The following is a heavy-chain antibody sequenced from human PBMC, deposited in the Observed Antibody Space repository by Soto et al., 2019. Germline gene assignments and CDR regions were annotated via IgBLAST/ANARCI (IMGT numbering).Heavy chain of an antibody. D-gene: IGHD2-2*01. CDR3: ASRSPALDY. J-gene: IGHJ4*02. CDR1: GFTFSSNG. Sequence: QVQLVESGGGVVQPGRSLRLSCAASGFTFSSNGMHWVRQAPGKGLEWVAVIWSDGSNKYYADSVKGRFTISRDNSKNTLYLQMNSLRAEDTALYYCASRSPALDYWGQGTLVTVSS. CDR2: IWSDGSNK. V-gene: IGHV3-33*01.